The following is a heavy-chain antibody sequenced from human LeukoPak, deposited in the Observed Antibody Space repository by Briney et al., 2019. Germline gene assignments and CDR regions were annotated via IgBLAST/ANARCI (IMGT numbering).Heavy chain of an antibody. D-gene: IGHD1-26*01. J-gene: IGHJ4*02. CDR2: ISSSSSYI. CDR1: GFTFSSYS. V-gene: IGHV3-21*01. Sequence: GGSLILSCAAFGFTFSSYSMNWDRQAPGKGLEWVSSISSSSSYIYYADSVKGRFTISRDNAKNSLYLQMNSLRAEDTAVYYCASEGSSNFDYWGQGTLVTVSS. CDR3: ASEGSSNFDY.